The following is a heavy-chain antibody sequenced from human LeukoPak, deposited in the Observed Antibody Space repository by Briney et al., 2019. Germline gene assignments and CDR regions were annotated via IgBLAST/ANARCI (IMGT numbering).Heavy chain of an antibody. J-gene: IGHJ4*02. D-gene: IGHD3-22*01. V-gene: IGHV3-74*01. Sequence: GGSLRLSCAASGFTFSSYWMHWVRQAPGKGLVWVSRINSDGSSTSYADSVKGRFTTSRDNAKNTLYLQMNSLRAEDTAVYYCAGGSDSSGGGSDYWGQGTLVTVSS. CDR1: GFTFSSYW. CDR2: INSDGSST. CDR3: AGGSDSSGGGSDY.